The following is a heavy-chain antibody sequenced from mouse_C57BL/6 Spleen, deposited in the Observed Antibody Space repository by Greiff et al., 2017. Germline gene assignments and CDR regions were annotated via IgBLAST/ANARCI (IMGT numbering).Heavy chain of an antibody. V-gene: IGHV1-7*01. Sequence: QVHVKQSGAELAKPGASVKLSCKASGYTFTSYWMHWVKQRPGQGLEWIGYINPSSGYTKYNQKFKDKATLTADKSSSTAYMQLSSLTYEDSAVYYCASYDSHFDYWGQGTTLTVSS. CDR1: GYTFTSYW. J-gene: IGHJ2*01. CDR3: ASYDSHFDY. D-gene: IGHD2-4*01. CDR2: INPSSGYT.